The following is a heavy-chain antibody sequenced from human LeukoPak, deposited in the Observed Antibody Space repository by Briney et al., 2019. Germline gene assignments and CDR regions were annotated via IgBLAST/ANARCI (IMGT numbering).Heavy chain of an antibody. V-gene: IGHV3-13*01. CDR1: GFTFSAYD. D-gene: IGHD6-13*01. CDR3: ARDLADYFDY. Sequence: GGSLRLSCAASGFTFSAYDMNWVRQATGKGLEWVSAIGTTDDTYYPGSMKGRFTISRENAKNSLYLQMNSLTAGDTAVYYCARDLADYFDYWGQGTLVTVSS. J-gene: IGHJ4*02. CDR2: IGTTDDT.